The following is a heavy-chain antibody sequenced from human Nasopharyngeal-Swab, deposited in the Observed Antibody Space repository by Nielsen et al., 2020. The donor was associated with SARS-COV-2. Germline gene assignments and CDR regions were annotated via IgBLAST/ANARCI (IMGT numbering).Heavy chain of an antibody. CDR1: GFTFSIYT. CDR2: ISSSGDYI. Sequence: ETLSLTCAASGFTFSIYTMNWVRQAPGKGLEWVSAISSSGDYIYHAASVKGRFTISRDNAKNSVYLQMNSLRAEDTAVYYCARDTPAMFAYWGQGMLVTVSS. V-gene: IGHV3-21*01. CDR3: ARDTPAMFAY. J-gene: IGHJ4*02.